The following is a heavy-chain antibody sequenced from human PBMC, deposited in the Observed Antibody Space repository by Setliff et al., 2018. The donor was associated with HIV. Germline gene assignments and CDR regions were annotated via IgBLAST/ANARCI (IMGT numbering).Heavy chain of an antibody. CDR3: ARSGIVTMVRGVIIRGWFDP. D-gene: IGHD3-10*01. CDR2: INTNTGNP. J-gene: IGHJ5*02. CDR1: GYSYA. V-gene: IGHV7-4-1*02. Sequence: GASVKVSCKASGYSYAMNWVRQAPGQGLEWMGWINTNTGNPTYAQGFTGRFVFSLDTSVSTAYLQISSLKAEDTAVYYCARSGIVTMVRGVIIRGWFDPWGQGTLVTVSS.